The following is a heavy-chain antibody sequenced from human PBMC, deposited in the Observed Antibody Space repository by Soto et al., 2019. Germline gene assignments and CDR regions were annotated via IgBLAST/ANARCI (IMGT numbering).Heavy chain of an antibody. J-gene: IGHJ6*02. CDR1: GYSFTSYW. D-gene: IGHD3-10*01. V-gene: IGHV5-10-1*01. CDR3: ARLDGTMVRGVIISSDYYYGMDV. Sequence: PGESLKISCKGSGYSFTSYWISWVRQMPGKGLEWMGRIDPSDSYTNYSPSFQGHVTISADKSISTAYLQWSSLKASDTAMYYCARLDGTMVRGVIISSDYYYGMDVWGQGTTVTVSS. CDR2: IDPSDSYT.